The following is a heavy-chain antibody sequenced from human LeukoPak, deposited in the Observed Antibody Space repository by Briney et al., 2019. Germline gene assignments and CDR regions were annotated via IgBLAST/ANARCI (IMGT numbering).Heavy chain of an antibody. Sequence: PGGSLRLSCAASGFTFSSYAMHWVRQAPGKGMGWVALISYDGSNKYYAASVKGRFPISRDNSKNPLYLQMNSLRAEDTAVYYCASPPGSFRDRGQGTLVTVSS. D-gene: IGHD3-10*01. CDR2: ISYDGSNK. CDR3: ASPPGSFRD. CDR1: GFTFSSYA. J-gene: IGHJ4*02. V-gene: IGHV3-30-3*01.